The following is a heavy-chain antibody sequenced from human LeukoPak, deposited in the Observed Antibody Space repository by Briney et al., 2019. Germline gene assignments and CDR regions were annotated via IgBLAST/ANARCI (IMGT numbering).Heavy chain of an antibody. D-gene: IGHD3-10*01. CDR2: IYTSGST. Sequence: PSETLSLTRTVSGGSISSYYWSWIRQPAGKGLEWIGRIYTSGSTNYNPSLKSRVTMSVDTSKNQFSLKLSSVTAADTAVYYCARETYYYGSGSYYYMDVWGKGTTVTVSS. V-gene: IGHV4-4*07. J-gene: IGHJ6*03. CDR1: GGSISSYY. CDR3: ARETYYYGSGSYYYMDV.